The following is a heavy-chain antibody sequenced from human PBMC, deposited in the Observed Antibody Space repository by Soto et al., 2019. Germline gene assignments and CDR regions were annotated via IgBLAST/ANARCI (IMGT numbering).Heavy chain of an antibody. D-gene: IGHD6-6*01. CDR3: ARGTIVARPHLDY. Sequence: QVQLVESGGGVVQPGKSLRLSCAASGFTFSSYAMHWARQAPGKGLEWVTVISIRGGDEYYAESVRGRFTISRDDSKNTLYLQMDGLRVEDTAVYYCARGTIVARPHLDYWGQGTLVTVSS. J-gene: IGHJ4*02. V-gene: IGHV3-30*03. CDR1: GFTFSSYA. CDR2: ISIRGGDE.